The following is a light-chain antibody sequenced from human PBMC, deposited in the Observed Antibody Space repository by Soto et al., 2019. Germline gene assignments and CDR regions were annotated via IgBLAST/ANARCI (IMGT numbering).Light chain of an antibody. CDR1: RGHSRFG. J-gene: IGLJ3*02. V-gene: IGLV4-69*01. CDR2: VNSDGSH. CDR3: QTWGTGIRV. Sequence: QSVLTQSPSASASLGASVKLTCTLSRGHSRFGIAWHQQQPDKGPQYLMKVNSDGSHTKGDGIPDRFSGSSSGAEYYLTISSLQSEDEADYYCQTWGTGIRVFGGGTKLTVL.